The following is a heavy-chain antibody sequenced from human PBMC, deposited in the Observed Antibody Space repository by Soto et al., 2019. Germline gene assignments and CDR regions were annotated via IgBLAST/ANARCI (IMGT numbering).Heavy chain of an antibody. V-gene: IGHV4-59*12. CDR3: ARSVDP. J-gene: IGHJ5*02. CDR1: GGSISPYY. CDR2: IYYGGST. Sequence: PSETLSLTCTVSGGSISPYYWSWIRQPPGKGLEWVGYIYYGGSTSYNPSLKSRVTISLETSKNQFSLRLTSVTAADTAVYYCARSVDPWGQGTLVTVSS.